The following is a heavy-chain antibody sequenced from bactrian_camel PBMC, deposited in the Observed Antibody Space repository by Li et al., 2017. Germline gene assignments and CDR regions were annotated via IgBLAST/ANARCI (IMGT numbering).Heavy chain of an antibody. CDR2: VNRYGIT. V-gene: IGHV3S53*01. J-gene: IGHJ4*01. Sequence: VQLVESGGGSVQAGGSLRLSCVASHAMYTMGWFRQAPGKEREGVAAVNRYGITTYVDSVKGRFTVSHDNANNTLTLQMNNLKPEDTAIYYCAADWTYIGCGTTYYWGQGTQVTVS. CDR1: HAMYT. CDR3: AADWTYIGCGTTYY. D-gene: IGHD2*01.